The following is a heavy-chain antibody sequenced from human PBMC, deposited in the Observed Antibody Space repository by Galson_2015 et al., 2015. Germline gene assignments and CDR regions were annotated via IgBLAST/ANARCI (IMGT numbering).Heavy chain of an antibody. V-gene: IGHV5-51*01. CDR3: ARRTVGKYYYDY. J-gene: IGHJ4*02. Sequence: QSGAEVKKPGESLKISCQGSGYSFTSYWIAWVRQMPGKGLEWMGIIYPGDSDIRYSPSFQGQVTISADNSIGTAYLQWSSLKALDTAMYYCARRTVGKYYYDYWGQGTLVTVSS. CDR2: IYPGDSDI. D-gene: IGHD3/OR15-3a*01. CDR1: GYSFTSYW.